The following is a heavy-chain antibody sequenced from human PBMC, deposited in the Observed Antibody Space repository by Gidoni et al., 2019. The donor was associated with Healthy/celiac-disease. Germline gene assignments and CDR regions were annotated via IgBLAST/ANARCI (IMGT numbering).Heavy chain of an antibody. CDR3: ARDLGIAAAGTPGDY. CDR1: GFTFSSYS. CDR2: ISSSSSYI. Sequence: EVQLVESGGGLVKPGGSLRLSCAASGFTFSSYSMNWVRQAPGKGLEWVSSISSSSSYIYYADSVKGRFTISRDNAKNSLYLQMNSLRAEDTAVYYCARDLGIAAAGTPGDYWGQGTLVTVSS. J-gene: IGHJ4*02. V-gene: IGHV3-21*01. D-gene: IGHD6-13*01.